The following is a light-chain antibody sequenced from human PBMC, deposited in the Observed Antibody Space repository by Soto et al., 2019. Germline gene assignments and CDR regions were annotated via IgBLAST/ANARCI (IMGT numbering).Light chain of an antibody. CDR2: DVT. V-gene: IGLV2-14*03. Sequence: QSVLTQPASVSGSPGQSITISCTGTSSDVGGYNYVSWYQHHPGKAPKLIIYDVTSRPSGVSIRFSGSKSDNTASLTISGLQPEDEADYHCSSYTTSNTPQMVFGTGTKVTVL. J-gene: IGLJ1*01. CDR1: SSDVGGYNY. CDR3: SSYTTSNTPQMV.